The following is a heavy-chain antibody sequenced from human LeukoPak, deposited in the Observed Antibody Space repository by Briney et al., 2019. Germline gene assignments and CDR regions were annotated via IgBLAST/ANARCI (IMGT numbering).Heavy chain of an antibody. V-gene: IGHV3-23*01. CDR3: AKVGYGGNSDY. D-gene: IGHD4-23*01. CDR1: GFTFSNYA. Sequence: PGGPLRLSCAASGFTFSNYAMSWVRQAPGKGLEWVSGISGSGGSTYYADPVKGRFTISRDNSKNTLYLQMNSLRAEDTAVYYCAKVGYGGNSDYWGQGTLVTVSS. CDR2: ISGSGGST. J-gene: IGHJ4*02.